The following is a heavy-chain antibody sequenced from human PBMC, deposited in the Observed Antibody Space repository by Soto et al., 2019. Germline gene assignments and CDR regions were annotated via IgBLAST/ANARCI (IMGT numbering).Heavy chain of an antibody. D-gene: IGHD6-19*01. CDR2: IYHSGST. Sequence: QLQLQESGSGLVKPSQTLSLTCAVSGGSISSGGYSWSWIRQPPGKGLEWIGYIYHSGSTYYNPSLKSRCSISVDRSKNQFSLKLSSVTAADTAVYYCARAGGLGAVAADYWGQGTLVTVSS. CDR1: GGSISSGGYS. CDR3: ARAGGLGAVAADY. V-gene: IGHV4-30-2*01. J-gene: IGHJ4*02.